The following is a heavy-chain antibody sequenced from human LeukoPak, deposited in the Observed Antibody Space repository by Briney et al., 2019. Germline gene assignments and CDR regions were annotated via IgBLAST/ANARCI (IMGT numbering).Heavy chain of an antibody. CDR3: VRGGHKLDIHTSRYCGGLDA. D-gene: IGHD2-2*03. V-gene: IGHV3-74*03. J-gene: IGHJ6*02. Sequence: GGALRLTCAASGFTHSDCWMLWARQRRGKGLVDVSRIQSDGCKTVYEGCVKGRFIYSRDNAKSTMYLQMNNLRAEETAVYYCVRGGHKLDIHTSRYCGGLDAWGQGTTVTVSS. CDR2: IQSDGCKT. CDR1: GFTHSDCW.